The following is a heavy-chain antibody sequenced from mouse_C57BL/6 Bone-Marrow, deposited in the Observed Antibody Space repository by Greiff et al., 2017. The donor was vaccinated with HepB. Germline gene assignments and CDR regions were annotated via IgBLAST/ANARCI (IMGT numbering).Heavy chain of an antibody. CDR1: GYTFTSYG. CDR3: ARVDQYYFDY. V-gene: IGHV1-81*01. CDR2: IYPRSGNT. Sequence: QVHVKQSGAELARPGASVKLSCKASGYTFTSYGISWVKQRTGQGLEWIGEIYPRSGNTYYNEKFKGKATLTADKSSSTAYMELRSLTSEDSAVYFCARVDQYYFDYWGQGTTLTVSS. J-gene: IGHJ2*01.